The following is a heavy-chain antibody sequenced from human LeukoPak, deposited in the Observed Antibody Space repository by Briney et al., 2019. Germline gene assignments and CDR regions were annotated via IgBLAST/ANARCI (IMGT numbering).Heavy chain of an antibody. CDR3: AKDGSRGYSYGWDPYYYGMDV. Sequence: GGSLRLSCAASGFTFSSYGMHWVRQAPGKGLEWVAVISYDGSNKYYADSVKGRFTISRDNSKNTLYLQMNSLRAEDTAAYYCAKDGSRGYSYGWDPYYYGMDVWGQGTTVTVSS. V-gene: IGHV3-30*18. CDR2: ISYDGSNK. CDR1: GFTFSSYG. D-gene: IGHD5-18*01. J-gene: IGHJ6*02.